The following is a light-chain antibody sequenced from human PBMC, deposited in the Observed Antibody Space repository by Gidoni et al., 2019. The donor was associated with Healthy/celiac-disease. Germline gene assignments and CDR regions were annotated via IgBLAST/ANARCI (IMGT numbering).Light chain of an antibody. Sequence: EIVLTQSPCTLSLSPGERATLSCRASQSVSSSYLAWYQQKPGQAPRLLIYGASSRATGIPDRFSGSGSGTDFTRTISRLEPEDFAVYYCQQYGSSPSFGGGTKVEIK. J-gene: IGKJ4*01. CDR1: QSVSSSY. CDR2: GAS. V-gene: IGKV3-20*01. CDR3: QQYGSSPS.